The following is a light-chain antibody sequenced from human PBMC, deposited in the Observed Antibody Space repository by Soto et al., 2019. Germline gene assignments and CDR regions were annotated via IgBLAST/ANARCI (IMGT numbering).Light chain of an antibody. CDR3: HQEFNLTWT. CDR2: GTS. Sequence: EIVVTQSPATLSLSPGYRATLSCRASQTVSRMYLSWFQQKPGQAPRLLIYGTSTRATGIPVRFSGSGSGTDFTLTISSLQTEDCTVYVGHQEFNLTWTFCQGTKVDIK. V-gene: IGKV3D-7*01. J-gene: IGKJ1*01. CDR1: QTVSRMY.